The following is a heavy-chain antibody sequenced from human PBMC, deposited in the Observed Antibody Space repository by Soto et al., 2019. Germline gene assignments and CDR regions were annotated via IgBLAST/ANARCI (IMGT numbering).Heavy chain of an antibody. CDR1: GYTFTCYY. CDR3: ARGLEYYYYGMDV. Sequence: XSVKVSCKASGYTFTCYYMHWVRQAPGQGLEWMGWINPNSGGTNYAQKFQGWVTMTRDTSISTAYMELSRLRSDDTAVYYCARGLEYYYYGMDVWGQGTTVTVSS. V-gene: IGHV1-2*04. CDR2: INPNSGGT. D-gene: IGHD1-1*01. J-gene: IGHJ6*02.